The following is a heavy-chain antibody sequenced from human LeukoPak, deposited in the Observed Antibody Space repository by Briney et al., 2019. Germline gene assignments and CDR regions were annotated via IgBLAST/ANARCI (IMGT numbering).Heavy chain of an antibody. CDR3: AKGDIVATIEGFDY. J-gene: IGHJ4*02. Sequence: GGSLRLSCAASGFTFSSYGMHWVRQAPGKGLEWVAVISYDGSNKYYADSVKGRFTISRDNSKNTLYLQMNSLRAEDTAVYYCAKGDIVATIEGFDYWGQGTLVTVSS. CDR1: GFTFSSYG. D-gene: IGHD5-12*01. V-gene: IGHV3-30*18. CDR2: ISYDGSNK.